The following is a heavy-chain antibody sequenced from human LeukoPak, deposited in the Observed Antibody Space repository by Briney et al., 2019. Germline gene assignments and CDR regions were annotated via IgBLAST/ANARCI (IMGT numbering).Heavy chain of an antibody. V-gene: IGHV4-59*01. CDR1: GFTFGSYG. Sequence: GSLRLSCAASGFTFGSYGMSWVRQAPGKGLEWIGYISYIGSTNYNPSLKSRVTISVDTSKNQFSLKLSSVTAADAAVYFCARDPTTVTKGLDIWGQGTMVTVSS. CDR2: ISYIGST. CDR3: ARDPTTVTKGLDI. D-gene: IGHD4-17*01. J-gene: IGHJ3*02.